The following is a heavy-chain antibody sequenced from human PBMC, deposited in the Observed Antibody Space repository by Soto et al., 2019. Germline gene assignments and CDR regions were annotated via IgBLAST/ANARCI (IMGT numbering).Heavy chain of an antibody. J-gene: IGHJ5*02. CDR2: ISGSGGST. V-gene: IGHV3-23*01. CDR1: GFTFSSYA. CDR3: ASCIAAPRYGFDP. Sequence: GSLRLSCXASGFTFSSYAMSWVRQAPGKGLEWVSAISGSGGSTYYADSVKGRFTISRDNSKNTPYLQMNSLRAEDTAVYYCASCIAAPRYGFDPWGQGTLVTVSS. D-gene: IGHD6-6*01.